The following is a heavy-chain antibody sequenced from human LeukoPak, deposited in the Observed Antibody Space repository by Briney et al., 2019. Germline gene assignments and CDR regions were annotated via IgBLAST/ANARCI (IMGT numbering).Heavy chain of an antibody. V-gene: IGHV1-2*02. D-gene: IGHD1-26*01. Sequence: ASVKVSCKTSGYTFTGYYMHWVRQAPGQGLEWMGWINPNSGGTNYAQKFQGRVTMTRDTSISTAYMELSRLRSDDTAVYYCARDYGGSYYLVDCWGQGTLVTVSS. J-gene: IGHJ4*02. CDR3: ARDYGGSYYLVDC. CDR1: GYTFTGYY. CDR2: INPNSGGT.